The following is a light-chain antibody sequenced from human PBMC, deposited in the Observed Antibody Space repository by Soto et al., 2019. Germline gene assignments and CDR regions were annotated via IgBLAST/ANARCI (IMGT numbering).Light chain of an antibody. Sequence: DIQMTQSPSSLSASVGDRVTITCRASQSISSYLNWYQQKPGKAPKLLIYAASSLQSGVPSRFSGGGSGTDFTLTISSLQPEDFATYYCQQYNSYGWTFGQGTKVDI. J-gene: IGKJ1*01. CDR3: QQYNSYGWT. CDR1: QSISSY. CDR2: AAS. V-gene: IGKV1-39*01.